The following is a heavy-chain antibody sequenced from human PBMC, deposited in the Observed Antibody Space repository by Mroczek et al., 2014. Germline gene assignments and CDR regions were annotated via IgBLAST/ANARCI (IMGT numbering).Heavy chain of an antibody. D-gene: IGHD3-3*01. Sequence: KESGPGLVKPSETLSLTCTVSGGSISSYYWSWIRQPPGKGLEWIGYIYYSGSTNYNPSLKSRVTISVDTSKNQFSLKLSSVTAADTAVYYCARGSSAIWSGYYSYYYYMDVWGKGTTVTVSS. CDR2: IYYSGST. J-gene: IGHJ6*03. V-gene: IGHV4-59*01. CDR1: GGSISSYY. CDR3: ARGSSAIWSGYYSYYYYMDV.